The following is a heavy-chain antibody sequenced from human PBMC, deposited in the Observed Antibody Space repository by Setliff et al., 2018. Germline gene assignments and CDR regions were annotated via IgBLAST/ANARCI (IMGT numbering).Heavy chain of an antibody. V-gene: IGHV4-59*01. J-gene: IGHJ4*02. Sequence: SETLSLTCTVSGGSISSYYWSWIRQPPGKGLEWIGYIYYGGSTNYNPSLKSRVTISVDTSKNQFSLKLSSVTAADTAVYYCARVSMYYNFWSGYYGERGEYFDSWGQGTLVTVSS. CDR2: IYYGGST. D-gene: IGHD3-3*01. CDR3: ARVSMYYNFWSGYYGERGEYFDS. CDR1: GGSISSYY.